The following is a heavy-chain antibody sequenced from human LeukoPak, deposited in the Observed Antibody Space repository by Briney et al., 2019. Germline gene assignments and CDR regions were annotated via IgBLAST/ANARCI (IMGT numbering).Heavy chain of an antibody. V-gene: IGHV4-34*01. D-gene: IGHD2-2*01. Sequence: PSETLSLTCAVYGESFSGYYWSWIRQPPGKGLEWIGEINHSGSTNYNPSLKSRVTISVDTSKTQFSLKLSSVTAADTAVYYCARSAQYHPLSCFDYWGQGTLVTVSS. CDR3: ARSAQYHPLSCFDY. CDR1: GESFSGYY. CDR2: INHSGST. J-gene: IGHJ4*02.